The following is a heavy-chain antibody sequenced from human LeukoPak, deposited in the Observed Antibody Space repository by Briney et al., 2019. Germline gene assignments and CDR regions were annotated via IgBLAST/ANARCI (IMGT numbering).Heavy chain of an antibody. CDR1: VGSLSSRNYY. Sequence: SETLSLTCPVSVGSLSSRNYYWGWIRQPPGKGLEWIGSIYYSGSTYYNPSLKSRVTISGDTSRNQFSLRLDSVTAADTAVYYCARDAVLDNSWFDPCGQGTLVTVSS. V-gene: IGHV4-39*07. D-gene: IGHD3-9*01. CDR3: ARDAVLDNSWFDP. J-gene: IGHJ5*02. CDR2: IYYSGST.